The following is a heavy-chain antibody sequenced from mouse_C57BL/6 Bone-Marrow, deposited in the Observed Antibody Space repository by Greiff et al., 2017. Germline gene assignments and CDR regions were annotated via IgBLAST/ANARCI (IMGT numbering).Heavy chain of an antibody. V-gene: IGHV5-12*01. J-gene: IGHJ4*01. CDR2: ISNGGGST. D-gene: IGHD2-4*01. Sequence: DVKLVESGGGLVQPGGSLQLSCAASGFTFSDYYMSWVRLTPEKRLEWVAYISNGGGSTYYPDTVKGRFTIFRDTSKHTLYLQMGRLKSEHTAIYYCALPSYDYDVVYYAMDYLGQGTSVTVSS. CDR1: GFTFSDYY. CDR3: ALPSYDYDVVYYAMDY.